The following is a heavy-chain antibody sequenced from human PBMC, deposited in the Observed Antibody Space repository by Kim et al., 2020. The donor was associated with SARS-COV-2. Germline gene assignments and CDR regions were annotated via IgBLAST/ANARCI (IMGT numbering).Heavy chain of an antibody. V-gene: IGHV3-33*06. Sequence: GGSLRLSCAASGFTSNNYAMHWVRQPPGRGLEWVALICTDTSTTYYADSVKGRFTISRDNAENTLDLQMNSLRAEDTAVYYCAKQYSRTSSDYYFDFWGEGTLVTVSS. D-gene: IGHD5-18*01. CDR3: AKQYSRTSSDYYFDF. CDR2: ICTDTSTT. CDR1: GFTSNNYA. J-gene: IGHJ4*02.